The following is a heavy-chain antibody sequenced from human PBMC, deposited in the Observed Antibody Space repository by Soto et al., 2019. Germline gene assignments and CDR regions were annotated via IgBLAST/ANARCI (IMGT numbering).Heavy chain of an antibody. Sequence: ASVKVSCKASGGTFSSYAISWVRQAPGQGLEWMGGIIPIFGTANYAQKFQGRVTITADESTSTAYMELSSLRSEDTAVYYCAREYSSSSRVLGWFDPWGQGTLVTVSS. CDR1: GGTFSSYA. D-gene: IGHD6-6*01. CDR2: IIPIFGTA. V-gene: IGHV1-69*13. J-gene: IGHJ5*02. CDR3: AREYSSSSRVLGWFDP.